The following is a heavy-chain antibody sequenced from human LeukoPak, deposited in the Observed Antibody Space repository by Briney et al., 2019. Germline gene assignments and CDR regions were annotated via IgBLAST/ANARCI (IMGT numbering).Heavy chain of an antibody. Sequence: GGSLRLSCAASGFTLRSHWMHWVRQAPGKGLVWVSVIYSGGSTYYADSVKGRFTISRDNSKNTLYLQMNSLRAEDTAVYYCARGGYYYYMDVWGKGTTVTVSS. CDR2: IYSGGST. D-gene: IGHD2-15*01. J-gene: IGHJ6*03. CDR3: ARGGYYYYMDV. CDR1: GFTLRSHW. V-gene: IGHV3-53*01.